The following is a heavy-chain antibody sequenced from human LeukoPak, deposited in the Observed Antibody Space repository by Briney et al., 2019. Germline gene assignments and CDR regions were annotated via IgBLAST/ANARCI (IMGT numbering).Heavy chain of an antibody. CDR3: ARRNYGDYDHYFDY. J-gene: IGHJ4*02. V-gene: IGHV4-59*08. CDR2: IAYSGST. CDR1: GGSISSYY. D-gene: IGHD4-17*01. Sequence: SETLSLTCTVSGGSISSYYWSWIRQPPGKGLEWIGYIAYSGSTNYNPSLKSRVTISVDTSRNQFYLKLSSVTAADTAVYYCARRNYGDYDHYFDYWGQGTLVIVSS.